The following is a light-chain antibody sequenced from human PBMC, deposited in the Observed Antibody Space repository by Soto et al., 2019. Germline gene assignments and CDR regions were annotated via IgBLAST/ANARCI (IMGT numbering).Light chain of an antibody. V-gene: IGKV1-39*01. CDR1: QSISSY. Sequence: DIQMTQSPSSLSASVGDRVTITCRASQSISSYLNWYQQKPGKAPKLLIYAASSLQSGVPSRFSGSGSGTDFTLPISSLRPEDFATYYCQQSYSTPDTFGQGTKLEIK. CDR3: QQSYSTPDT. CDR2: AAS. J-gene: IGKJ2*01.